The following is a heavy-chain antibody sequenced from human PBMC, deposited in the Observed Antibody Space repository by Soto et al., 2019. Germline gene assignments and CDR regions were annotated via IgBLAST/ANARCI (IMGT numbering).Heavy chain of an antibody. CDR1: GWSFSGYY. CDR2: INHSGST. V-gene: IGHV4-34*01. J-gene: IGHJ4*02. Sequence: QVQLQQWGAGLSNSSDSLSLTCAVHGWSFSGYYWCWISQPRGMRQGRIGEINHSGSTYYNPSLKSRVTISVDTSKTQCSLELSSGTAADTAVYYCAIGKRFDYVLRSSRDCCDCWGQGTLVTVSS. CDR3: AIGKRFDYVLRSSRDCCDC. D-gene: IGHD3-16*02.